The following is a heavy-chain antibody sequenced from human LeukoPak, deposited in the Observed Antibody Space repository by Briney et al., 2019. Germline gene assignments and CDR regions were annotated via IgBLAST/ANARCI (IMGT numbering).Heavy chain of an antibody. D-gene: IGHD5-18*01. Sequence: PSETLSLTCTVSVGSMTRSYWSWIRQPPGKGLEWIGYVYFTGSTKYNPSLRSRVTISVDTSKNQFSLKLTSVTAADTAVYSCARGYPGYYQSGVDVWGQGTTVIVSS. V-gene: IGHV4-59*01. CDR2: VYFTGST. CDR3: ARGYPGYYQSGVDV. J-gene: IGHJ6*02. CDR1: VGSMTRSY.